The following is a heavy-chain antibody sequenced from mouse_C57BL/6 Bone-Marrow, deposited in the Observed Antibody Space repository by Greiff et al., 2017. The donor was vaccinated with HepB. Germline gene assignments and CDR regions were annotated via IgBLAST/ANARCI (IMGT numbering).Heavy chain of an antibody. V-gene: IGHV1-9*01. CDR2: ILPGSGST. CDR3: ARCPYYYGSRTGGFAY. Sequence: LVESGAELMKPGASVKLSCKATGYTFTGYWIEWVKQRPGHGLEWIGEILPGSGSTNYNEKFKGKATFTADTSSNTAYMQLSSLTTEDSAIYYCARCPYYYGSRTGGFAYWGQGTLVTVSA. CDR1: GYTFTGYW. J-gene: IGHJ3*01. D-gene: IGHD1-1*01.